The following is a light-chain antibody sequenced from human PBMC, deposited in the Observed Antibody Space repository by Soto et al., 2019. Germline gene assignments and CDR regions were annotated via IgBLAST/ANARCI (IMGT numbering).Light chain of an antibody. J-gene: IGKJ2*01. Sequence: IALTQSPGTLSLSPGERATLSCRASQRVSSNYVAWYQHKPGQAPRLLIHGASIRATGIPDRFGGSGSGTDFTLTISRLEPEDFAVYYCHQYGTLPYAFGQGTKLQIK. V-gene: IGKV3-20*01. CDR1: QRVSSNY. CDR3: HQYGTLPYA. CDR2: GAS.